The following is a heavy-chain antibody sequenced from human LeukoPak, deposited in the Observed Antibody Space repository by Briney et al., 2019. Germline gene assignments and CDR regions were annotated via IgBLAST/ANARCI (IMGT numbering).Heavy chain of an antibody. CDR2: ISYDGSNK. D-gene: IGHD2-21*01. CDR3: AKDGQLWKFDY. Sequence: PGRSLRLSCAASGFTFSSYGMHWVRQAPGKGLEWVAVISYDGSNKYYADSVKGRFTISRDNSKNTLYLQMNSLRAEDTAVYYCAKDGQLWKFDYWGQGTLVTVSS. CDR1: GFTFSSYG. V-gene: IGHV3-30*18. J-gene: IGHJ4*02.